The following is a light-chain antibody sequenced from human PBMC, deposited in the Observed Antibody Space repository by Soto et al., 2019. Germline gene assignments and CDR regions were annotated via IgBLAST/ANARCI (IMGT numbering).Light chain of an antibody. CDR1: SSDVGGYNY. Sequence: QSVLNQPASVSGSPGQSITISCTGTSSDVGGYNYVSWYQHHPVKAPKLMIYDVSNRPSGVSNRFSGSKSGNTASLIISGLQAEDEADYYCSSYTSSSTLSTYVFGTGTKLTVL. V-gene: IGLV2-14*03. CDR2: DVS. CDR3: SSYTSSSTLSTYV. J-gene: IGLJ1*01.